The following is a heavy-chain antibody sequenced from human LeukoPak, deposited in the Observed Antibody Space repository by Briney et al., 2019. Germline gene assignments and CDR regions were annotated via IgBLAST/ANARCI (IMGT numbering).Heavy chain of an antibody. CDR1: GYNFATYW. D-gene: IGHD2-8*01. CDR2: IYPRDSDT. Sequence: GESLQISCQTSGYNFATYWIGWVRHLPGKGLEWMAIIYPRDSDTRYSPSSQGHVTISADRSTNTAYLQWSSLKASDTAIYYCARQGATPTNYYYYGLDVWGQGTTVTVSS. CDR3: ARQGATPTNYYYYGLDV. J-gene: IGHJ6*02. V-gene: IGHV5-51*01.